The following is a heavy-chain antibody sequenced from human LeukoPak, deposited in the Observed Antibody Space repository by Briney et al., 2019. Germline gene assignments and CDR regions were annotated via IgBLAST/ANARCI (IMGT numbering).Heavy chain of an antibody. J-gene: IGHJ6*02. CDR1: GGSISSYY. V-gene: IGHV4-59*01. Sequence: PSETLSLTCTVSGGSISSYYWSWLRQPPGKGLEWIGYIYYSGSTNYNPSPKSRVTISVDMSKNQFSLKLRSVTAADTAVYYCARAVVVAATHYYGMDVWGQGTTVTVSS. D-gene: IGHD2-15*01. CDR3: ARAVVVAATHYYGMDV. CDR2: IYYSGST.